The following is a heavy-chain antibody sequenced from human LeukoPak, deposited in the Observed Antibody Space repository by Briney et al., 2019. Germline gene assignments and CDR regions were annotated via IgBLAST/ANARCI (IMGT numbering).Heavy chain of an antibody. J-gene: IGHJ4*02. CDR1: GCIFTSYW. CDR2: IYPCDSDT. V-gene: IGHV5-51*01. D-gene: IGHD5-12*01. CDR3: ARQSGYSSYEPIDY. Sequence: RAPPHISCHGSGCIFTSYWIGRVRPLPGKGLEEMGVIYPCDSDTKYSPSLQCQITISANKSISTAYLQWSCLKASDTAMYYCARQSGYSSYEPIDYWGQGTRVTVSS.